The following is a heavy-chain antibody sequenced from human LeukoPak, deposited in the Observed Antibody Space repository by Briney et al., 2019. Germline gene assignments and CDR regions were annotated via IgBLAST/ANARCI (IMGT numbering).Heavy chain of an antibody. Sequence: SVKVSCKASGGTFSTYAITWVRQAPGQGLEWMGGIIPIVDTANYAQKFQGRVTITADESTSTAYMELNSLRSEDTAMYYCARGPWNYDSSGYYFLWFDPWGQGTLVTVSS. D-gene: IGHD3-22*01. J-gene: IGHJ5*02. CDR1: GGTFSTYA. V-gene: IGHV1-69*13. CDR2: IIPIVDTA. CDR3: ARGPWNYDSSGYYFLWFDP.